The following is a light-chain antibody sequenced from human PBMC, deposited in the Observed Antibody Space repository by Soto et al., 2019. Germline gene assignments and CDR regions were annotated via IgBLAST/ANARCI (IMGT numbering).Light chain of an antibody. Sequence: QSSLTQPPSSSWTPGQRVTISCSGSSSKIGSNTVNWYQQLPGTAPKLVIYSNNQRPSGVPDLFSGSKSGTSASLAISGLQSEDEADYYCVAWDDSLNGYVVFGGGTKVTVL. V-gene: IGLV1-44*01. J-gene: IGLJ2*01. CDR1: SSKIGSNT. CDR2: SNN. CDR3: VAWDDSLNGYVV.